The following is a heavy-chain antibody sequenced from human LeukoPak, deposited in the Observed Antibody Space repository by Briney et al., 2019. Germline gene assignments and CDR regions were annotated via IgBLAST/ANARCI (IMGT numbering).Heavy chain of an antibody. J-gene: IGHJ4*02. Sequence: SVKVSCKASGYTFTGYYMHWVRQAPGQGLEWMGWINPNSGGTNYAQKFQGRVTMTRDTSISTAYMELSRLRSDDTAVYYCARAYCSSTSCFFDYWGQGTLVTVSS. CDR3: ARAYCSSTSCFFDY. CDR2: INPNSGGT. D-gene: IGHD2-2*01. V-gene: IGHV1-2*02. CDR1: GYTFTGYY.